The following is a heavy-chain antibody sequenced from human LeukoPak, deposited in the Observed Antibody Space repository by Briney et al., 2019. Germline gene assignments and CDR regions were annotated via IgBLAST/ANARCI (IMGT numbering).Heavy chain of an antibody. Sequence: GGSLRLSCAASGFTFSSYAMSWVRQAPGKGLEWVSAISGSGGSTYYADSVKGRFTISRDNSKNTLNLQMNSLRAEDTAVYYCAKDRETGAYYYYGMDVWGQGTTVTVSS. CDR3: AKDRETGAYYYYGMDV. V-gene: IGHV3-23*01. J-gene: IGHJ6*02. CDR2: ISGSGGST. CDR1: GFTFSSYA.